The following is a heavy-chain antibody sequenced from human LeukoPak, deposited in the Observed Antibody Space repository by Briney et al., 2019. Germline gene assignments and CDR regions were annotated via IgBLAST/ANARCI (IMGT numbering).Heavy chain of an antibody. J-gene: IGHJ4*02. CDR2: LSGRGGRT. V-gene: IGHV3-23*01. CDR1: GFTLSIYA. Sequence: PGGSLRLSCAASGFTLSIYAMSWASHPPAKGLEWVSALSGRGGRTYYADSVKSRFTISRDNSKNTLYLQINSMRAEDTAVYYCSKDSLYSSGLPYFDYWGQGTLVTVSS. CDR3: SKDSLYSSGLPYFDY. D-gene: IGHD6-19*01.